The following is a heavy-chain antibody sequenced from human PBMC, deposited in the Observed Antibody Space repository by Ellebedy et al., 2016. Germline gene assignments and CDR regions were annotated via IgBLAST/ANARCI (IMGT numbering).Heavy chain of an antibody. Sequence: GESLKISXAASGFLLSRYGIHWVRQAPGKGLEWVASISDDGTDETYGDSVKGRFSISRDNSKNRVYLHMSSLRVEDTAVYSCAKVRSPDFYYSYDPDVWGQGTTVTVSS. CDR1: GFLLSRYG. J-gene: IGHJ6*02. CDR2: ISDDGTDE. V-gene: IGHV3-30*18. D-gene: IGHD5-18*01. CDR3: AKVRSPDFYYSYDPDV.